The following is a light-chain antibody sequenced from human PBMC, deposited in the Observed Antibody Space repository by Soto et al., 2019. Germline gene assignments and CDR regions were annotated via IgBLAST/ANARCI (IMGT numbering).Light chain of an antibody. CDR1: SSDVGGYNY. CDR2: GVS. CDR3: NSFTSTISYV. V-gene: IGLV2-14*01. J-gene: IGLJ1*01. Sequence: QSALTQPASVSGSPGQSITISCTGTSSDVGGYNYVSWYQQHPGKAPKLMIYGVSNRPXXXXXXFSGSKSGNTASLTISGLLTEDEADYYCNSFTSTISYVFGTGTKVTVL.